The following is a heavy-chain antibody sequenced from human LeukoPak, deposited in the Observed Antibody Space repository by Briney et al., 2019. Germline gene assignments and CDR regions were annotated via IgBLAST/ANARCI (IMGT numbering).Heavy chain of an antibody. V-gene: IGHV3-30*04. CDR3: ARDSGYDSLDAFDT. J-gene: IGHJ3*02. CDR2: ISYDGSNK. Sequence: GGSLRLSCAASGFTFSSYAMHWVRQAPGKGLEWVAVISYDGSNKYYADSVKGRFTISRDNSKNTLYLQMNSLRAEDTAVYYCARDSGYDSLDAFDTWGQGTMVTVSS. CDR1: GFTFSSYA. D-gene: IGHD5-12*01.